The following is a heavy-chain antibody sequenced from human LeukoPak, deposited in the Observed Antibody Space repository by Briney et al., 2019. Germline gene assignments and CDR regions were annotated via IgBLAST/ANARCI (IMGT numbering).Heavy chain of an antibody. CDR3: ARQADVPSSIGYFDV. D-gene: IGHD2/OR15-2a*01. V-gene: IGHV4-38-2*01. CDR2: IYHGGSI. CDR1: DYSISNAYY. J-gene: IGHJ4*02. Sequence: PSETLSLTCAVSDYSISNAYYWGWIRQPPGKGLEWIGSIYHGGSIHYNASSKSRVTISLEASKTQFSLRLSSVTAADTAVYYCARQADVPSSIGYFDVWGQGAPVTVSS.